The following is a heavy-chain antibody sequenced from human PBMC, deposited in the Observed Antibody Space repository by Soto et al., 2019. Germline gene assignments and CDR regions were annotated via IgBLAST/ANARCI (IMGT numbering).Heavy chain of an antibody. CDR3: ARQVGIVLMVYASTGWFDP. J-gene: IGHJ5*02. V-gene: IGHV1-69*13. CDR2: IIPIFGTA. D-gene: IGHD2-8*01. Sequence: SVKVSCKASGGTFSSYAISWVRQAPGQGLEWMGGIIPIFGTANYAQRFQGRVTITADESTSTAYMELSSLRSEDTAVYYCARQVGIVLMVYASTGWFDPWGQGTLVTVSS. CDR1: GGTFSSYA.